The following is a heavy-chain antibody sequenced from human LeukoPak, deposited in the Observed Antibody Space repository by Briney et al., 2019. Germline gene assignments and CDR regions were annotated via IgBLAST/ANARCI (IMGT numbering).Heavy chain of an antibody. V-gene: IGHV4-34*01. CDR3: ARQGDGAVAGTVYFDY. Sequence: SETLSLTCAVYGGSFSGYYWSWIRQPPGKGLEWIGEINHSGSTNYNPSLKSRVTISVDTSKNQFSLKLSSVTAADTAVYYCARQGDGAVAGTVYFDYWGQGTLVTVSS. CDR1: GGSFSGYY. CDR2: INHSGST. J-gene: IGHJ4*02. D-gene: IGHD6-19*01.